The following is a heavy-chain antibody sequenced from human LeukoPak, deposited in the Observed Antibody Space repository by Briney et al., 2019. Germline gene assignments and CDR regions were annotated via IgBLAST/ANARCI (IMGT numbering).Heavy chain of an antibody. J-gene: IGHJ4*02. CDR2: IYYSGST. Sequence: SETLSLTCTVSGGSISSYYWSWIRQPPGKGLEWIGYIYYSGSTNYNPSLKSRVTISVDTSKNQFSLKLSSVTAADTAVYYCARDPGEDGGLFSDYWGQGTLVTVSS. CDR1: GGSISSYY. D-gene: IGHD2-21*01. CDR3: ARDPGEDGGLFSDY. V-gene: IGHV4-59*01.